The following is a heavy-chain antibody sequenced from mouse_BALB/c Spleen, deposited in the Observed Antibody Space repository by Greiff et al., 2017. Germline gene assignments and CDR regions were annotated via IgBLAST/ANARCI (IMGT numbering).Heavy chain of an antibody. CDR1: GFTFSSYA. CDR2: ISSGGSYT. J-gene: IGHJ4*01. D-gene: IGHD2-4*01. CDR3: ARRYYDYGAMDY. Sequence: EVKLVESGGGLVKPGGSLKLSCAASGFTFSSYAMSWVRQSPAKRLEWVAEISSGGSYTYYPDTVTGRFTISRDNAKNTLYLEMSSLRSEDTAMYYCARRYYDYGAMDYWGQGTSVTVSS. V-gene: IGHV5-9-4*01.